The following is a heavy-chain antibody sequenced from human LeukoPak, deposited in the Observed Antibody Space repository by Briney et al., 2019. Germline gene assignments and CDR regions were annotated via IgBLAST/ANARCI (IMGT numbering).Heavy chain of an antibody. D-gene: IGHD5-24*01. Sequence: GASVKVSCKASGYTFTGYYMHWVRQAPGQGLEWMGWINPNSGGTNYAQKFQGRVTMTRDTSISTAYMELSRLRSDDTAVYYCARDRALSQYYYYYGMDVWGQGTTVTVSS. CDR2: INPNSGGT. J-gene: IGHJ6*02. CDR3: ARDRALSQYYYYYGMDV. CDR1: GYTFTGYY. V-gene: IGHV1-2*02.